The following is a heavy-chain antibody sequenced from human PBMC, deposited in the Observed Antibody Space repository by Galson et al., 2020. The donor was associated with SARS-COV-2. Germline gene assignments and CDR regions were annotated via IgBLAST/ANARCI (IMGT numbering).Heavy chain of an antibody. J-gene: IGHJ6*02. D-gene: IGHD1-26*01. CDR1: GFTFSSYT. Sequence: ESLKISCAVSGFTFSSYTMNWVRQAPGKGLEWVAAISSSSNYIYYADSMKGRLTISRDNAKDSLSLQMNSLRAEDTAVYYCARDASWAMFGIDVWGQGTTVTVSS. V-gene: IGHV3-21*01. CDR2: ISSSSNYI. CDR3: ARDASWAMFGIDV.